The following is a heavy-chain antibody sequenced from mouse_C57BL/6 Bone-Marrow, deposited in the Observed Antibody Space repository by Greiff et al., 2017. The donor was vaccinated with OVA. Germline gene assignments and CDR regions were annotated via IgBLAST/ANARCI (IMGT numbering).Heavy chain of an antibody. V-gene: IGHV1-59*01. Sequence: VQLQQPGAELVRPGTSVKLSCKASGYTFTSYWMHWVKQRPGQGLEWIGVIDPSDSYTNYNQKFKGKATLTVDTSSSTAYMQLSSLTSEDSAVYYCARREPYGSSPFAYWGQGTLVTVSA. CDR3: ARREPYGSSPFAY. J-gene: IGHJ3*01. CDR1: GYTFTSYW. CDR2: IDPSDSYT. D-gene: IGHD1-1*01.